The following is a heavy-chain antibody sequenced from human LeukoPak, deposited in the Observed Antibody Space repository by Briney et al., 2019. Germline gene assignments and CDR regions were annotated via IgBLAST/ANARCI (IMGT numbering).Heavy chain of an antibody. CDR3: AKGGPRYYYYYYMDV. D-gene: IGHD3-10*01. CDR1: GFTFDDYA. J-gene: IGHJ6*03. Sequence: AGGSLRLSCAASGFTFDDYAMHWVRQAPGKGLEWVSLISWDGGSTYYADSVKGRFTISRDNSKNSLYLQMNSLGAEDTALYYCAKGGPRYYYYYYMDVWGKGTTVTVSS. V-gene: IGHV3-43D*03. CDR2: ISWDGGST.